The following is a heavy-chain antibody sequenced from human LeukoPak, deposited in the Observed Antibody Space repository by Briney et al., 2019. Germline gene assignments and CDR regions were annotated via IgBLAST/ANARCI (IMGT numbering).Heavy chain of an antibody. D-gene: IGHD3-3*01. J-gene: IGHJ4*02. CDR3: ARGDSHYYDFWSGYSYYFDY. V-gene: IGHV4-59*01. CDR1: GGSISSYY. Sequence: SETLSLTCTVSGGSISSYYWSWIRQPPGKGLEWIGYIYYSGSTNYNPSLKSRVTISVDTSKNQFSLKLSSVTAADTAVYYCARGDSHYYDFWSGYSYYFDYWGQGTLVTVSS. CDR2: IYYSGST.